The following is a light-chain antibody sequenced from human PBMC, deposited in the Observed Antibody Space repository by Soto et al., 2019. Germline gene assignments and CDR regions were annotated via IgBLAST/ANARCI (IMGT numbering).Light chain of an antibody. J-gene: IGLJ2*01. CDR2: EDN. Sequence: NFMLTQPHSVSESPGKTVTISCTRISGSIASNYVQWYQQRPGSAPTTVIYEDNQRPSGVPDRFSGSIDSSSNSASLTISGLKTEDVADYYCQSYDSTNPVVFGGGTKLTVL. V-gene: IGLV6-57*04. CDR3: QSYDSTNPVV. CDR1: SGSIASNY.